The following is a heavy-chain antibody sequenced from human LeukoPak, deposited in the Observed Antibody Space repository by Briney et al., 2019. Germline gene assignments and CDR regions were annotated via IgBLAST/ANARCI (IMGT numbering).Heavy chain of an antibody. CDR1: GYTFTSYD. V-gene: IGHV1-8*01. CDR2: MNPNSGNT. J-gene: IGHJ6*02. CDR3: ARGVVVVPAATPGAGIKYYYYYYGMDV. Sequence: ASVKVSCKASGYTFTSYDINWVRQATGQGLEWMGWMNPNSGNTGYAQKFQGRVIMTRNTSISTAYMELSSLRSEDTAVYYCARGVVVVPAATPGAGIKYYYYYYGMDVWGQGTTVTVSS. D-gene: IGHD2-2*01.